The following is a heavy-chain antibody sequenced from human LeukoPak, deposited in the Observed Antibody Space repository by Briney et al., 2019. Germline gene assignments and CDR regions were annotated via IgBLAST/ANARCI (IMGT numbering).Heavy chain of an antibody. D-gene: IGHD3-3*01. J-gene: IGHJ3*02. CDR1: GGSISSNSYY. Sequence: SETLSLTCTVSGGSISSNSYYWGWVRQPPGKGLEWIGNIYYSGTTYYNPSLKSRVTISVDTSKNHFSLKLSSVTAADTAVYYCARRISLEWLPEARGAFDIWGQGTMVTVSS. CDR2: IYYSGTT. V-gene: IGHV4-39*01. CDR3: ARRISLEWLPEARGAFDI.